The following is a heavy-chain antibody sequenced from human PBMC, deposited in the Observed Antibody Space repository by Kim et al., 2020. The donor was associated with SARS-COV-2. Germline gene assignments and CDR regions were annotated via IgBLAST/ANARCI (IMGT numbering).Heavy chain of an antibody. V-gene: IGHV3-23*01. Sequence: GGSLRLSCAASGFTFSSYAMSWVRQAPGKGLEWVSAISGSGGSTYYADSVKGRFTISRDNTKNTLYLQMNSLRAEDTAVYYCAKDRAAARDFDYWGQGTLVTVSS. CDR2: ISGSGGST. J-gene: IGHJ4*02. D-gene: IGHD6-13*01. CDR3: AKDRAAARDFDY. CDR1: GFTFSSYA.